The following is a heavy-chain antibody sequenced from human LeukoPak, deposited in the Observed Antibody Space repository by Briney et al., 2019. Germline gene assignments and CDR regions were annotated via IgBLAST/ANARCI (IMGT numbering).Heavy chain of an antibody. CDR3: ARVVGYSYTFDY. Sequence: GGSLRLSCAASGFTFSSYAMSWVRQAPGKGLEWVSAISGSGGSTYYADSVKGRFTISRDNSKNTLYLQMNSLRAEDTAVYYCARVVGYSYTFDYWGQGTLVTVSS. CDR1: GFTFSSYA. D-gene: IGHD5-18*01. J-gene: IGHJ4*02. V-gene: IGHV3-23*01. CDR2: ISGSGGST.